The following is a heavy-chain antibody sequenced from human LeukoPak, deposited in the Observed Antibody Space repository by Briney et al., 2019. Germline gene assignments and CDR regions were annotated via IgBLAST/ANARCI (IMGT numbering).Heavy chain of an antibody. CDR2: INPNSGGT. V-gene: IGHV1-2*02. CDR1: GYTFTGYY. Sequence: ASVKVSCKASGYTFTGYYMHWVRQAPGQGLEWMGWINPNSGGTNYAQKFQGRVTMTRDTSISTAYMELSRLRSDGTAVYYCARDPAAGYYYFDYWGQGTLVTVSS. J-gene: IGHJ4*02. D-gene: IGHD6-13*01. CDR3: ARDPAAGYYYFDY.